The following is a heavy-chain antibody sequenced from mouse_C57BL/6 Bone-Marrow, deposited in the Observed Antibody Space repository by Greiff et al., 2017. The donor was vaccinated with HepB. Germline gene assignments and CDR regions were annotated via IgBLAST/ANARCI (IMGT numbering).Heavy chain of an antibody. J-gene: IGHJ2*01. V-gene: IGHV3-6*01. CDR2: ISYDGSN. CDR1: GYSITSGYY. Sequence: DVQLQESGPGLVKPSQSLSLTCSVTGYSITSGYYWNWIRQFPGNKLEWMGYISYDGSNNYNPSLKNRISITRDTSKNQFFLKLNSVTTEDTATYYCARASSGYLDYWGQGTTLTVSS. CDR3: ARASSGYLDY. D-gene: IGHD3-2*02.